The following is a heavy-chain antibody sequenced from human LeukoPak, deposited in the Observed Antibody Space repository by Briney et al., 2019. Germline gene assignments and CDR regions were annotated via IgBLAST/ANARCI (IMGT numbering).Heavy chain of an antibody. CDR3: ARVGSSSWYRYYFDY. D-gene: IGHD6-13*01. CDR1: GGSFSSYY. J-gene: IGHJ4*02. V-gene: IGHV4-34*01. CDR2: INHSGST. Sequence: SETLSLTCAVYGGSFSSYYWSWIRQPPGKGLEWIGEINHSGSTNYNPSLKSRVTISVDTSKNQLSLKLSSVTAADTAVYYCARVGSSSWYRYYFDYWGQGTLVTVSS.